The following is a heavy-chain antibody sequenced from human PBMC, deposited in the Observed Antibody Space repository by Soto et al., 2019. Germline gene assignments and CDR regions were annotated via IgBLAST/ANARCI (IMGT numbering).Heavy chain of an antibody. Sequence: TLSLTCTVSGGSISSGGYYWSWIRQHPGKGLEWIGYIYYSGSTYYNPSLKSRVTISVDTSKNQFSLKLSSVTAADTAVYYCARENIVVVVAAQGDAFDIWGQGTMVTVSS. J-gene: IGHJ3*02. CDR1: GGSISSGGYY. CDR2: IYYSGST. V-gene: IGHV4-31*03. CDR3: ARENIVVVVAAQGDAFDI. D-gene: IGHD2-15*01.